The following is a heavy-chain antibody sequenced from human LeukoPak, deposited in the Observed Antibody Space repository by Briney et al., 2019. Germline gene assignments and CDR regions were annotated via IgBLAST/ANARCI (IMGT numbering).Heavy chain of an antibody. D-gene: IGHD2-15*01. CDR2: ITFTSSTI. CDR3: ARTSEYCSGGSCYVGWFDP. V-gene: IGHV3-48*01. J-gene: IGHJ5*02. Sequence: GGSLRLSCAASGFTFSSYSMTWVRQAPGKGLEWVSYITFTSSTIHYADSVKGRFTISRDNAKSSLYLQMNSLRADDTAVYYCARTSEYCSGGSCYVGWFDPWGQGTLVTVSS. CDR1: GFTFSSYS.